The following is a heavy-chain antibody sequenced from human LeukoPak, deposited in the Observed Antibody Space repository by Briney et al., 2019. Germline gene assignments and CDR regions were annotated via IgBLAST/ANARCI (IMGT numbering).Heavy chain of an antibody. CDR3: AKDAHPTVTTRFDYFDY. D-gene: IGHD4-11*01. CDR1: GFTFSSYA. CDR2: ISYDGSNK. Sequence: PGGSLRLSCAASGFTFSSYAMHWVRQAPGKGLEWVAVISYDGSNKYYADSVKGRFTISRDNSKNTLYLQMNSLRAEDTAVYYCAKDAHPTVTTRFDYFDYWGQGTLVTVSS. V-gene: IGHV3-30-3*01. J-gene: IGHJ4*02.